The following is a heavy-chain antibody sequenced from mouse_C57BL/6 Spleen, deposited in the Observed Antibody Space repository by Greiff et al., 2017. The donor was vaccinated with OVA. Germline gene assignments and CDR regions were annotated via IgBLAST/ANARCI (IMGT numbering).Heavy chain of an antibody. CDR1: GYTFTSYW. J-gene: IGHJ4*01. CDR3: ARADYGSSYYYAMYY. Sequence: QVQLQQPGAELVRPGTSVKLSCKASGYTFTSYWMHWVKQRPGQGLEWIGVIDPSDSYTNYNQKFKGKATLTVDTSSSTAYMQLSSLTSEDSAVYYCARADYGSSYYYAMYYWGQGTSVTVAT. V-gene: IGHV1-59*01. D-gene: IGHD1-1*01. CDR2: IDPSDSYT.